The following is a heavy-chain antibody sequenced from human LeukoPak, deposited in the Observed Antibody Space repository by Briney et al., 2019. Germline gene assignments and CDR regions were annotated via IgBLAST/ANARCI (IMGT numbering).Heavy chain of an antibody. CDR1: GFTFSSYS. D-gene: IGHD3-9*01. Sequence: GGSLRLSCVASGFTFSSYSMNWVRQAPGKGLEWVSPISSRSSFIYSADSLKGRFTISRDNAKNSLYLQMNSLRAEDTAVYYCARDQGRIPASFDPLDYWGQGTLVTVSS. CDR3: ARDQGRIPASFDPLDY. V-gene: IGHV3-21*01. J-gene: IGHJ4*02. CDR2: ISSRSSFI.